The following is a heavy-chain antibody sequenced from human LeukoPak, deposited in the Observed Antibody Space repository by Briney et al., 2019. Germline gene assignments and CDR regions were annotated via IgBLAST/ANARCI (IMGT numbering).Heavy chain of an antibody. D-gene: IGHD1-26*01. CDR1: GLTLSSYD. Sequence: PGGSLRLSCAASGLTLSSYDMHWVRQATGKGLEWVSLIGTAGDTYHAASVKGRFTISRENAKNSLYLQMDSLRAGDTAVYYCVRGIQVKSYIETAYDYWGQGTLVTVSS. CDR2: IGTAGDT. J-gene: IGHJ4*02. CDR3: VRGIQVKSYIETAYDY. V-gene: IGHV3-13*01.